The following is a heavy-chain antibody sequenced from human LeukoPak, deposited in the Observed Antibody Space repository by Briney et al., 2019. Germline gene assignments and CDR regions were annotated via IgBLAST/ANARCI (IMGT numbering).Heavy chain of an antibody. CDR1: GYSFTSYW. CDR2: IYPGDSDT. CDR3: ARLNSSSWYYDLYYYGMDV. Sequence: GESLKISCKGSGYSFTSYWIGWVRQMPGKGLEWMGIIYPGDSDTRYSPSFQGQVTISADKSISTAYLQWSSLKASDTAMYYCARLNSSSWYYDLYYYGMDVWGQGTTVTVSS. J-gene: IGHJ6*02. D-gene: IGHD6-13*01. V-gene: IGHV5-51*01.